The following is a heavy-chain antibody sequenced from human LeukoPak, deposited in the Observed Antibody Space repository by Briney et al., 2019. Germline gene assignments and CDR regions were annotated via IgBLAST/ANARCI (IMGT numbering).Heavy chain of an antibody. CDR3: GRDALVGYLSFYYMDV. CDR1: GGPVISHY. V-gene: IGHV4-59*02. D-gene: IGHD2-15*01. Sequence: SETLSLTCTVSGGPVISHYWTWIRQSPVKGLEWIGDISNSGSTSYNPSLKSRVTISIDTSKNQFSLKLSSVTAADTAVYYCGRDALVGYLSFYYMDVWGKGTTVTVSS. CDR2: ISNSGST. J-gene: IGHJ6*03.